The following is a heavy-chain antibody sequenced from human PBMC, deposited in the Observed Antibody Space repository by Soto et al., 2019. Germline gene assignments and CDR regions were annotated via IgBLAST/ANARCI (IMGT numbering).Heavy chain of an antibody. CDR3: ERDSGWYSY. Sequence: QVQLVQSGAEVKKPGSSVKVSCKASGGTFSSYTISWVRQAPGPGLEWMGRIIPILGIANYVQKFQGRVTITADKSTSTSYMELSSLRSEDTAVYYCERDSGWYSYWGQGTLVTVSS. V-gene: IGHV1-69*08. CDR2: IIPILGIA. CDR1: GGTFSSYT. D-gene: IGHD6-19*01. J-gene: IGHJ4*02.